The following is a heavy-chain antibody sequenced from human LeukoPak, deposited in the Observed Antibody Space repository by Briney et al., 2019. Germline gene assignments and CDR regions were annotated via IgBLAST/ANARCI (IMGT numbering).Heavy chain of an antibody. V-gene: IGHV4-34*01. Sequence: SETLSLTCAVYGVSFSGYYWTWIRQPPGKGLEWFGEIDHSGSTNYNPSLKSRVTISVDTSKNQFSLKLSSVTAADTAVYYCARANSGWSINFDYWDQGTLVTVSS. CDR3: ARANSGWSINFDY. CDR1: GVSFSGYY. J-gene: IGHJ4*02. D-gene: IGHD6-19*01. CDR2: IDHSGST.